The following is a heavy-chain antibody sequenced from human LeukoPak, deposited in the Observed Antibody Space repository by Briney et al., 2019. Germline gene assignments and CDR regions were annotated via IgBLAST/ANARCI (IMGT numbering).Heavy chain of an antibody. Sequence: SETLSLTCTVSGGSISSYYWSWIRQPPGKGLEWIGYIYYSGSTNYNPSLKSQVTISVDTSKNQFSLKLSSVTAADTAVYYCARDPHCSSTSCYTAAFDIWGQGTMVTVSS. CDR1: GGSISSYY. V-gene: IGHV4-59*01. CDR3: ARDPHCSSTSCYTAAFDI. D-gene: IGHD2-2*02. J-gene: IGHJ3*02. CDR2: IYYSGST.